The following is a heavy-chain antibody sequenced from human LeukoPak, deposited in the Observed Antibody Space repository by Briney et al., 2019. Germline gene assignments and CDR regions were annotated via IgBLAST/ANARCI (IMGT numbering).Heavy chain of an antibody. CDR3: ARSLRFLEWLLGNWFDP. CDR2: INPNSGGT. Sequence: GASVKVSCKASGYTFTSYGISWARQAPGQGLEWMGWINPNSGGTNYAQKFQGRVTMTRDTSISTAYMELSRLRSDDTAVYYCARSLRFLEWLLGNWFDPWGQGTLVTVSS. J-gene: IGHJ5*02. CDR1: GYTFTSYG. V-gene: IGHV1-2*02. D-gene: IGHD3-3*01.